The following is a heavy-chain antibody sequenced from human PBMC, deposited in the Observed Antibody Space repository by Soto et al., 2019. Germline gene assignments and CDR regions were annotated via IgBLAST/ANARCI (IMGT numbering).Heavy chain of an antibody. CDR2: IYHSGST. J-gene: IGHJ2*01. CDR3: AREIGWSSGWFNWYFDL. Sequence: QVQLQESGPGLVKPSGTLSLTCAVSSGSISSGNWWWSWVRQPPGKGLEWIGEIYHSGSTNYNPSLKSRVTISVDKSKNQFSLKLTSVTAADTAVYYCAREIGWSSGWFNWYFDLWGRGTLVTVSS. V-gene: IGHV4-4*02. CDR1: SGSISSGNW. D-gene: IGHD6-19*01.